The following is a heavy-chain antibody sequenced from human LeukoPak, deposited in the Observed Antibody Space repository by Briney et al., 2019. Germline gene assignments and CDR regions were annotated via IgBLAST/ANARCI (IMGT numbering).Heavy chain of an antibody. D-gene: IGHD2-2*01. Sequence: GASVKVSFKASGYTFTGYYMHWVRQAPGQGLEWMGWINPNSGSTNYAQKFQGRVTMTRDASISTAYMELSRLRSDDTAVYYCARGPFYCSSTSCFPYFDYWGQGTLVTVSS. CDR2: INPNSGST. CDR3: ARGPFYCSSTSCFPYFDY. CDR1: GYTFTGYY. J-gene: IGHJ4*02. V-gene: IGHV1-2*02.